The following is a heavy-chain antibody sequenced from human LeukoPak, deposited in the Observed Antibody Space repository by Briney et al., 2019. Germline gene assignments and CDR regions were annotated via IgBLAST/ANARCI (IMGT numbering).Heavy chain of an antibody. J-gene: IGHJ4*02. Sequence: GESLKISCKGSGYSFTSYWIGWVRQMPGKGLEWMGIIYPGDSYTNYRPSFQGHVTISADKSISTAYLQWSSLKASDTAMYYCARHRDCSSGACYPDYWGQGTLVTVSS. CDR2: IYPGDSYT. CDR1: GYSFTSYW. CDR3: ARHRDCSSGACYPDY. V-gene: IGHV5-51*01. D-gene: IGHD2-15*01.